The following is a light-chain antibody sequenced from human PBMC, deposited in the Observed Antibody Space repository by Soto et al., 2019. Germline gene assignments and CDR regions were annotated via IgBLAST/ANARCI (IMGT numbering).Light chain of an antibody. Sequence: VVTQSPVTLSLSPGERATLSCRASQSVSSSYLAWYQQKPGQAPRLLIYGASSRATGIPDRFSGSGSGTDFTLTISRLEPEDFAVYYCQQYDSSPKTFGQGTKVDIK. V-gene: IGKV3-20*01. J-gene: IGKJ1*01. CDR3: QQYDSSPKT. CDR2: GAS. CDR1: QSVSSSY.